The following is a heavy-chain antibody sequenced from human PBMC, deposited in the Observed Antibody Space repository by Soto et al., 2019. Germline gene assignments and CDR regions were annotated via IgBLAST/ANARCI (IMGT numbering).Heavy chain of an antibody. CDR3: AGQLVMNGTGGLDH. CDR1: SGSIFSSNW. J-gene: IGHJ4*02. V-gene: IGHV4-4*02. Sequence: QVQLQESGPGLVTPSGTLSLTCAVSSGSIFSSNWWSWVRQPPGKGLEWIGEIRNNGGAANYNPSPRSRVIITVDTAKNEFPPKLFSVTRAETGVEYWAGQLVMNGTGGLDHWGLGTLVTVSS. CDR2: IRNNGGAA. D-gene: IGHD3-10*01.